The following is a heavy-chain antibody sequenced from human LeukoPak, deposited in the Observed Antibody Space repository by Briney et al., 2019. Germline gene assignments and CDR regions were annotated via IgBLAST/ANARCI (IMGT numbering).Heavy chain of an antibody. J-gene: IGHJ4*02. V-gene: IGHV4-30-2*06. D-gene: IGHD6-6*01. CDR3: ARSQYSSSSVDFDY. CDR2: IHQSGDT. CDR1: GDSITSGGCY. Sequence: SETLSLTCTVSGDSITSGGCYWSWIRQSPGKGLEWIAYIHQSGDTYSNPSLGSRVTTSLDRSNNQFSLRVTSVTAADTAVYYCARSQYSSSSVDFDYWGQGTLVTVSS.